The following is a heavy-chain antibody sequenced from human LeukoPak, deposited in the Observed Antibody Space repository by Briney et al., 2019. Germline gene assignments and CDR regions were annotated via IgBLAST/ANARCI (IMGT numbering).Heavy chain of an antibody. Sequence: GGSLRLSCAASGFTFSSYSMNWVRQAPGKGLVWVSRINSDGSSTAYADSVKGRFTISRDNSKNTLYLQMNSLRAEDTAVYYCVQSSPTIDYWGQGTLVTVTS. CDR3: VQSSPTIDY. CDR2: INSDGSST. CDR1: GFTFSSYS. J-gene: IGHJ4*02. V-gene: IGHV3-74*01. D-gene: IGHD5-12*01.